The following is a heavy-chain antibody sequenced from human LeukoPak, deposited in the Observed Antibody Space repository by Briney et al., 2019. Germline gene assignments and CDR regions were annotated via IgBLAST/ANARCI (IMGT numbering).Heavy chain of an antibody. Sequence: GGSLRLSCAASGFTFSDYSMNWVRQAPGKGLEWVASISSSSPYIYYTDSVKGRFTISRDNAKNSLYLQMNSLRAEDTAVYYCRRCTYYYYYMDVWGKGTTVTISS. D-gene: IGHD2-8*01. V-gene: IGHV3-21*04. CDR3: RRCTYYYYYMDV. J-gene: IGHJ6*03. CDR1: GFTFSDYS. CDR2: ISSSSPYI.